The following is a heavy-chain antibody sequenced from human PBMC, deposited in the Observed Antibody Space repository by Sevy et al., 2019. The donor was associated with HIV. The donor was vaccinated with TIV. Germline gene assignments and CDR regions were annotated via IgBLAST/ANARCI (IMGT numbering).Heavy chain of an antibody. D-gene: IGHD3-3*01. V-gene: IGHV3-11*01. Sequence: GGSLRLSCAASGFTFSDYYMSWIRQAPGKGLEWVSYISSSGSTIYYADSVKGRFTISRDNAKNSLYLQMNSLRAEDTAVYYCAGYYDFWSGYPGMEAWGQGTTVTVSS. CDR1: GFTFSDYY. CDR2: ISSSGSTI. CDR3: AGYYDFWSGYPGMEA. J-gene: IGHJ6*02.